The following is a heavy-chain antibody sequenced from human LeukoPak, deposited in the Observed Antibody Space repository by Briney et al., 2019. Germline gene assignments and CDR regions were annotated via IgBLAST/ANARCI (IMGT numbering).Heavy chain of an antibody. D-gene: IGHD5-12*01. V-gene: IGHV1-69*13. CDR1: GGTFSSYA. CDR3: ARAKADIVATLRGCDY. J-gene: IGHJ4*02. Sequence: SVKVSCKASGGTFSSYAISWVRQAPGQGLEWIGGIIPIFGTANYAQKFQGRVTITADQSTSTAYMELSSLSSEDTAVYYCARAKADIVATLRGCDYWGQGTLVTVSS. CDR2: IIPIFGTA.